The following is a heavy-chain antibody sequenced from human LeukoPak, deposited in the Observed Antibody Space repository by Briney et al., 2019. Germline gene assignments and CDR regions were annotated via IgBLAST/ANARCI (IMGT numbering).Heavy chain of an antibody. CDR3: ARDRPGYCSGGSCYFLGDAFDI. CDR1: GGSISSYY. Sequence: PSETLSLTCTVSGGSISSYYWSWIRQPAGKGLEWIGRIYTSGSTNYNPSLKSRVTMSVDTSKNQFSLKLSSVTAADTAVCYCARDRPGYCSGGSCYFLGDAFDIWGQGTMVTVSS. D-gene: IGHD2-15*01. V-gene: IGHV4-4*07. CDR2: IYTSGST. J-gene: IGHJ3*02.